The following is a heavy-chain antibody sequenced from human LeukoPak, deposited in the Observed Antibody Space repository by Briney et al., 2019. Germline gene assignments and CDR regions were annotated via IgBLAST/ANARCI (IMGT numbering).Heavy chain of an antibody. J-gene: IGHJ4*02. Sequence: GGSLRLSCAASGFTFDNYAMHLVRQAPGKGLEWVSGISWNSGSIGYADSVKGRFTISRDNAKNSLYLQMNSLRAEDTALYYCAKDGDYVWGSYRYTYFDYWGQGTLVTVSS. CDR2: ISWNSGSI. D-gene: IGHD3-16*02. V-gene: IGHV3-9*01. CDR3: AKDGDYVWGSYRYTYFDY. CDR1: GFTFDNYA.